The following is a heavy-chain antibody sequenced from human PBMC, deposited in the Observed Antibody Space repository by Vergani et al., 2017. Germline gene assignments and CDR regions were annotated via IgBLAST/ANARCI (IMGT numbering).Heavy chain of an antibody. CDR1: GFTFNHYA. J-gene: IGHJ6*04. CDR2: ISGSGGST. CDR3: AKANPRNRGYDYLYYHHARDV. Sequence: EVQLLESGGDLVQPGGSLRLSCAASGFTFNHYAMNWVRQAPGKGLEWVSGISGSGGSTYYPGSVKGRFTISRDSSKNTLYLQMNSLSAGDTAVYYCAKANPRNRGYDYLYYHHARDVWGKGTTVTVSS. V-gene: IGHV3-23*01. D-gene: IGHD5-12*01.